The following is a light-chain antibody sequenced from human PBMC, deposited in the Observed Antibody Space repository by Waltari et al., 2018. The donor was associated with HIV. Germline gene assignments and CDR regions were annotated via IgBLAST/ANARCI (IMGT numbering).Light chain of an antibody. J-gene: IGKJ4*01. V-gene: IGKV1-5*03. CDR1: QNIHNY. CDR2: KAA. CDR3: QQYNHYPMT. Sequence: DVKMTNSPSTLSAAVGDRITITCRARQNIHNYLAWYQQKPGKAPKLPVYKAAYLQTGVPQRISGLVSGADFSLSISSLQADDFATYYCQQYNHYPMTFGGATQVEI.